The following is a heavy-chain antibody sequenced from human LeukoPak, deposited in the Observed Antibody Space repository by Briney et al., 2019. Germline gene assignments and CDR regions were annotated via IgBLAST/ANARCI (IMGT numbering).Heavy chain of an antibody. CDR2: ISSSSSTI. J-gene: IGHJ4*02. D-gene: IGHD3-3*01. CDR3: ARGYDFDY. Sequence: PGGSLRLSCAASGFTFSRYSMNWVRRAPGKGLEWVLYISSSSSTIYYADSVKGRFTISRDNAKNSVYLQMNSLRDEDTAVYYCARGYDFDYWGQGTLVTVSS. CDR1: GFTFSRYS. V-gene: IGHV3-48*02.